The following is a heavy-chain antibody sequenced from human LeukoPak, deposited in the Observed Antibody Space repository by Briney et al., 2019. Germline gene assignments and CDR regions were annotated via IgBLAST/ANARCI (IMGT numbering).Heavy chain of an antibody. CDR2: IKSKTDGGTT. CDR1: GFTFSNAW. V-gene: IGHV3-15*01. D-gene: IGHD2-8*01. Sequence: GGSLRLSCAASGFTFSNAWMSWVRQAPGKGLEWVGRIKSKTDGGTTDYAAPVKGRFTISRDDSKNTLYLQMNSLKTEDTAVYYCTTEDIVLMVYAEYYFDYWGQGTLVTVSS. CDR3: TTEDIVLMVYAEYYFDY. J-gene: IGHJ4*02.